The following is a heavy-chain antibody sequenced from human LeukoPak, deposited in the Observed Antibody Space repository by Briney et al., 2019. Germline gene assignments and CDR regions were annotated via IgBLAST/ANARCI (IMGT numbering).Heavy chain of an antibody. CDR2: IIGSGGST. V-gene: IGHV3-23*01. J-gene: IGHJ5*02. CDR3: ATFCSGGDCYSFAP. CDR1: GFTFNNYA. Sequence: GGSLRLSCAASGFTFNNYAMTWVRQAPGKGLEWVSTIIGSGGSTDYADSVKGRFTISRDNSKDTLFLQMDSLRVEDAAVYYCATFCSGGDCYSFAPWGQGTLVTVSS. D-gene: IGHD2-15*01.